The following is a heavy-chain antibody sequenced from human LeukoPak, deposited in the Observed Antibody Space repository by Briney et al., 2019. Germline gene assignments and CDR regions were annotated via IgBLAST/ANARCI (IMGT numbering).Heavy chain of an antibody. CDR1: GFTFNNYR. CDR3: ARDPYGDYGGMDV. D-gene: IGHD4-17*01. V-gene: IGHV3-21*04. Sequence: GGSLRLSCAASGFTFNNYRMNWVRQAPGKGLEWVSFISSSSIDIYYADSVKGRFAISRDNAKNSLYLQMNSLRAEDTAVYYCARDPYGDYGGMDVWGQGTTVTVSS. CDR2: ISSSSIDI. J-gene: IGHJ6*02.